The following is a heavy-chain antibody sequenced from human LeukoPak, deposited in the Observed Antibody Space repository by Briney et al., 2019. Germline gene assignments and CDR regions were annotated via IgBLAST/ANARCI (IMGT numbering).Heavy chain of an antibody. CDR1: GFTFSSYW. D-gene: IGHD3-22*01. CDR3: ARADSSGYYTYYYMDV. V-gene: IGHV3-7*01. CDR2: IKQDGSEK. J-gene: IGHJ6*03. Sequence: PGGSLRLSCAASGFTFSSYWMSWVRQAPGKGLEWVANIKQDGSEKYYVDSVKGRFTISRDNAKNSLYLQMNGLRAEDTAVYFCARADSSGYYTYYYMDVWGKGTTVTIS.